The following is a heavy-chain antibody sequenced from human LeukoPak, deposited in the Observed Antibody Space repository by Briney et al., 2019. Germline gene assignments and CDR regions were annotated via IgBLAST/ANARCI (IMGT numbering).Heavy chain of an antibody. CDR2: INSDGSST. V-gene: IGHV3-74*01. D-gene: IGHD3-10*01. CDR3: ARVAPEDRRPITHYFQH. J-gene: IGHJ1*01. CDR1: GFTFSSYW. Sequence: HPGGSLRLSCAASGFTFSSYWMHWVRQAPGKGLVWVSRINSDGSSTSYADSVKGRFTISRDNAKNTLYLQMNSLRAEDTAVYYCARVAPEDRRPITHYFQHWGQGTLVTVSS.